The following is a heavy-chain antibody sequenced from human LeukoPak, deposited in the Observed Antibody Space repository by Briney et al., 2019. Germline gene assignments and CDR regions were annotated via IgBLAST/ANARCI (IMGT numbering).Heavy chain of an antibody. J-gene: IGHJ3*02. CDR2: IYSGGNT. D-gene: IGHD2-15*01. CDR1: GITVSSNY. CDR3: ARDRSRDCSSSSCYFDAFDI. Sequence: GGSLRLSCATSGITVSSNYMSWVRQAPGKGLEWVSVIYSGGNTYYADSVKGRFTISRDNSKNTLYLQMDSLRAEDTAVYYCARDRSRDCSSSSCYFDAFDIWRQGTMVTVSS. V-gene: IGHV3-66*02.